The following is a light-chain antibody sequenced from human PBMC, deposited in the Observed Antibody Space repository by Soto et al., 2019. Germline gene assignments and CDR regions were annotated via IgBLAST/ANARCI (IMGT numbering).Light chain of an antibody. V-gene: IGLV7-46*01. CDR3: LLSYSGARYVV. CDR2: DTS. CDR1: TGAVTSGHY. Sequence: QAVVTQEPSLTVSPGRTVTLTCGSSTGAVTSGHYPYWFQQKPGQAPRTLIYDTSNKHSWTPARFSGSLLGGKAALTLSGAQSEDEAEYYCLLSYSGARYVVFGGGTKLTVL. J-gene: IGLJ2*01.